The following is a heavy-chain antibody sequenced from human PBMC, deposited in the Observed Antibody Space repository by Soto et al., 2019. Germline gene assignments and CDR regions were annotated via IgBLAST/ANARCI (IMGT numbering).Heavy chain of an antibody. D-gene: IGHD2-8*01. Sequence: SQTLSLTCAISGDSVSTNSATWDWIRQSPSRGLEWLGRTYYRSKWEYDYAASVKGRIKINPDTSKNQVSLHLDSVTPDDTAVYYCARLIGNSWLDSWGQGTLVTVSA. CDR2: TYYRSKWEY. J-gene: IGHJ5*01. V-gene: IGHV6-1*01. CDR1: GDSVSTNSAT. CDR3: ARLIGNSWLDS.